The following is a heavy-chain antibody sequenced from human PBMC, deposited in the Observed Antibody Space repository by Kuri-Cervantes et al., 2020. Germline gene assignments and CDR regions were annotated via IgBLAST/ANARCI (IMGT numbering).Heavy chain of an antibody. D-gene: IGHD3-10*01. CDR1: GFTFSSYG. CDR2: ISYDGSNK. V-gene: IGHV3-30*05. CDR3: ARDRGLLWCRDLWY. Sequence: GESLKISCVASGFTFSSYGMAWVRQAPGKGLEWVAVISYDGSNKYYADSVKGRFTTSRDNSKNTLYLQMNSLSAEDTAVYYCARDRGLLWCRDLWYWGQGTLVTVSS. J-gene: IGHJ4*02.